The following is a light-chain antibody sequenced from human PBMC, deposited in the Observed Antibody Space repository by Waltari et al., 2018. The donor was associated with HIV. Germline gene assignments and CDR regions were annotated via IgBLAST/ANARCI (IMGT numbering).Light chain of an antibody. J-gene: IGLJ1*01. CDR3: QVWDKNTGI. CDR2: GDT. Sequence: SYEPTQPLSVSVALGQTAKVPCGGDRIGSKSEQWYQQKPGQAPVLVIYGDTNRPSGIPERFSGSNSGNTATLSISSAQAGDEADYYCQVWDKNTGIFGTGTKVTVL. V-gene: IGLV3-9*01. CDR1: RIGSKS.